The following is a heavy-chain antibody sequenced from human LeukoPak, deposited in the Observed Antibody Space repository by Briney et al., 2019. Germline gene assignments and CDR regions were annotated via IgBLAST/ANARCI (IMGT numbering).Heavy chain of an antibody. CDR1: GFTFSNYV. V-gene: IGHV3-23*01. CDR3: ARGGYFSFDY. Sequence: GGSLRLPCAVSGFTFSNYVMSWVRQAPGKGLEWVSGITANTRGSITYYADSVKGRFTISRGSSKDTLYLQMNSLRAEDTAVYFCARGGYFSFDYWGQGTLVTVSS. CDR2: ITANTRGSIT. D-gene: IGHD2/OR15-2a*01. J-gene: IGHJ4*02.